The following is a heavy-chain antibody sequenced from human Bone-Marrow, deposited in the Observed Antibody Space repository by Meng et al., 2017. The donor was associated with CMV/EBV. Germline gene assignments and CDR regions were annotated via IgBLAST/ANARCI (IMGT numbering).Heavy chain of an antibody. CDR2: IVVGSGNT. D-gene: IGHD3-3*01. Sequence: SVKVSCKASGFTFTSSAVQWVRQARGQRLEWIGWIVVGSGNTNYAQKFQERVTITRDMSTSTAYMELSSLRSEDTAVYYCAADPLFDFWSGYYFAYWGPGQRVNGAS. V-gene: IGHV1-58*01. J-gene: IGHJ4*02. CDR3: AADPLFDFWSGYYFAY. CDR1: GFTFTSSA.